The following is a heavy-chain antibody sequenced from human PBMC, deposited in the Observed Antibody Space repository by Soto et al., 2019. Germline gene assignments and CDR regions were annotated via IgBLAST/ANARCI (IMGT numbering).Heavy chain of an antibody. CDR3: ARTDRAIFYGMDV. V-gene: IGHV4-34*01. J-gene: IGHJ6*02. Sequence: QVQLQQWGAGLLKPSETLSLTCAVYGGSFSAYYWSWIRQPPGKGLERIGEIDHSGSTNYNPSLESRVTISVDTSKNQFSLKVSSVTAADTAVYHCARTDRAIFYGMDVWGQGTTVTVSS. D-gene: IGHD3-22*01. CDR1: GGSFSAYY. CDR2: IDHSGST.